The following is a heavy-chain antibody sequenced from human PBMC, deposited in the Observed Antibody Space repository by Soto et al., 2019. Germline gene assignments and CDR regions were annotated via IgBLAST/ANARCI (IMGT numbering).Heavy chain of an antibody. V-gene: IGHV4-30-4*01. J-gene: IGHJ6*02. Sequence: NPSETLSLTCTVSGGSISSRDYYWNWIRQPAGKGLEWIGFIYYSGSTYYNPSLNSRVTISLDTYKSQFSLKVGSVTAADTAVYYCARYSNTALSGLDVWGQGTTVTVSS. CDR2: IYYSGST. CDR1: GGSISSRDYY. D-gene: IGHD6-13*01. CDR3: ARYSNTALSGLDV.